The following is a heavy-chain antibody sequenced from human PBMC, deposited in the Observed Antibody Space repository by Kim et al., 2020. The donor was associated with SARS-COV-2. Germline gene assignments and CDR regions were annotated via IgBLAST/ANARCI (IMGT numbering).Heavy chain of an antibody. V-gene: IGHV4-39*07. Sequence: SDTLSLTCTVSGGSISSSSYYWGWIRQPPGKGLEWIGSIYYSGSTYYNPSLKSRVTISVDTSKNQFSLKLSSVTAADTAVYHCERDPHDYGEYYFDYWG. J-gene: IGHJ4*01. CDR1: GGSISSSSYY. D-gene: IGHD4-17*01. CDR2: IYYSGST. CDR3: ERDPHDYGEYYFDY.